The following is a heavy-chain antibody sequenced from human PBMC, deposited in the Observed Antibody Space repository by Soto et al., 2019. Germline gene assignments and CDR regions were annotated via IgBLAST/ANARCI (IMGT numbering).Heavy chain of an antibody. V-gene: IGHV3-9*01. Sequence: GGSLRLSCAASGFTFDDYAMHWVRQAPGKGLEWVSGISWNSGSIGYAESVKGRFTISRDNAKNSLYLQMNSLRAEDTALYYCAKDRSFLGGSGSYYDYWGQGTLVTVSS. D-gene: IGHD3-10*01. CDR1: GFTFDDYA. CDR3: AKDRSFLGGSGSYYDY. J-gene: IGHJ4*02. CDR2: ISWNSGSI.